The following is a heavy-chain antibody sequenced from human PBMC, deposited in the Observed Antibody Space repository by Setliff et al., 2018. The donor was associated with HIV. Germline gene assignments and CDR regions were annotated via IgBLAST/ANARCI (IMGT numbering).Heavy chain of an antibody. J-gene: IGHJ4*02. V-gene: IGHV4-34*01. CDR3: VTSSSWSSRLNF. CDR1: GGSLSGHY. D-gene: IGHD6-13*01. Sequence: SETLSLTCAVYGGSLSGHYWTWIRQPPGEGLEWIGEINHSGKTNYNPALKSRVTISVDTSKNQFSLKVTSFTAADTAVYYCVTSSSWSSRLNFWGQGMLVTVSS. CDR2: INHSGKT.